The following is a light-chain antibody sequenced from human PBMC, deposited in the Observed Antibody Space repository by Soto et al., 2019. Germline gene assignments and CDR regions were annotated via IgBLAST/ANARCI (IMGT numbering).Light chain of an antibody. Sequence: IQMTQSPSSLSASVGDRVTITCRASQSISTYLNWYQQKPGKAPKLLIYAASSLQSGVPSRFSGSGSGTDFTLTITRVQPEDFATYYCQQSYSAPGTFGQGTKLEIK. CDR3: QQSYSAPGT. J-gene: IGKJ2*01. V-gene: IGKV1-39*01. CDR1: QSISTY. CDR2: AAS.